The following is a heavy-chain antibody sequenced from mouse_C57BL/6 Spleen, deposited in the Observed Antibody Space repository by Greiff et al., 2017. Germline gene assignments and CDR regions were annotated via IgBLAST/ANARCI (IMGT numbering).Heavy chain of an antibody. Sequence: QVQLKQPGAELVMPGASAKLSCKASGYSFTRYWMHWVKQRPGQGLEWIGEIDPSDSSTNYNQKFKGKSTLTVDKSSSTAYMQLSSLTSADSAVYYCARGGSKGPFDYWGQGTTRTVSS. J-gene: IGHJ2*01. D-gene: IGHD1-3*01. CDR3: ARGGSKGPFDY. CDR2: IDPSDSST. V-gene: IGHV1-69*01. CDR1: GYSFTRYW.